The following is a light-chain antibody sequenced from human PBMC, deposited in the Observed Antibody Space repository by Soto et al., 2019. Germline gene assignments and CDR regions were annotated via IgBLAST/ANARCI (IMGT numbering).Light chain of an antibody. V-gene: IGKV1-5*01. Sequence: DIQVTQSPPTLSASVGDRVTITCRASQTISTWMAWYQQKPGKAPKLLVYDVSSLESGVPSRFSGTGSGTEFTLAISSLQPDDFATYYCQQYDSYPRTFGQGTKVDIK. CDR2: DVS. CDR3: QQYDSYPRT. J-gene: IGKJ1*01. CDR1: QTISTW.